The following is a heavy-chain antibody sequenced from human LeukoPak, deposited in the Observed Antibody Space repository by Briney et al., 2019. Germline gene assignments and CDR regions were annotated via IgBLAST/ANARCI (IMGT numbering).Heavy chain of an antibody. D-gene: IGHD3-16*01. CDR1: GFTFNDYA. V-gene: IGHV3-9*01. CDR2: ISWNSRSI. CDR3: ARAPYGDNGYTAEVADY. Sequence: QPGRSLRLSCATSGFTFNDYAMYWVRQAPGKGLEWVSGISWNSRSIAYADSVKGRFTISRDNSKNTLYLQMNSLRAEDTAVYYCARAPYGDNGYTAEVADYWGQGTLVTVSS. J-gene: IGHJ4*02.